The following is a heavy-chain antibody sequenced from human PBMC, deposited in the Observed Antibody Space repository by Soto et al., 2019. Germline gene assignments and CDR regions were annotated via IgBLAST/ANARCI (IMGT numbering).Heavy chain of an antibody. Sequence: LSLTCAVYGGSFSGYYWSWIRQPPGKGLEWIGEINHSGSTNYNPSLKSRVTISVDTSKNQFSLKLSSVTAADTAVYYCLNYYEGHSEYYYYGMDVWGQGTTVTVSS. CDR3: LNYYEGHSEYYYYGMDV. V-gene: IGHV4-34*01. CDR1: GGSFSGYY. J-gene: IGHJ6*02. CDR2: INHSGST. D-gene: IGHD3-22*01.